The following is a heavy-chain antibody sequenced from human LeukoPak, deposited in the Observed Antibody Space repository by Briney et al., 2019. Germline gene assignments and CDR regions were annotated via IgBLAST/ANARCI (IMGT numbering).Heavy chain of an antibody. Sequence: PSQTLSLTCTVSGGSISSGDYYWSWIRQHPGKGLEWIGYIHYSGSTHYNPSLKSRVIISVDTSKNQFSLKLRSVAAADTAVYYCARSRAGFTVIYFDYWGPGTLVTVSS. V-gene: IGHV4-30-4*08. CDR1: GGSISSGDYY. D-gene: IGHD4-17*01. J-gene: IGHJ4*02. CDR2: IHYSGST. CDR3: ARSRAGFTVIYFDY.